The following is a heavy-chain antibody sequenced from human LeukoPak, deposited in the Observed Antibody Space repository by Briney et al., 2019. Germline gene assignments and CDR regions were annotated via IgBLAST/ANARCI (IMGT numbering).Heavy chain of an antibody. V-gene: IGHV3-30*03. D-gene: IGHD3-22*01. CDR1: GFTFSSYG. Sequence: PGRSLRLSCAASGFTFSSYGMHWVRQAPGKGLGWVGVISYDGSNKYYTDSVKGRFTLSRDNSKNTLYLQMNSLRAEDTAVYYCATIDYYDNGGDLDVFDVWGQGTMVTVSS. J-gene: IGHJ3*01. CDR2: ISYDGSNK. CDR3: ATIDYYDNGGDLDVFDV.